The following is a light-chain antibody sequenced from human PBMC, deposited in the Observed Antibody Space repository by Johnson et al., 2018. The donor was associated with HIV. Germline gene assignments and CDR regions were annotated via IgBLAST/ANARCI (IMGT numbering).Light chain of an antibody. Sequence: QSVLTQPPSVSAAPGQKVTISCSGSSSNIGNNYVSWYQQLPGTAPKLLLYANNKRPSGIPDRFSGSKSGTSDTLGITGLQTGDEADYYCGTWESNLSVGNVCGTGTKVTVL. V-gene: IGLV1-51*02. CDR3: GTWESNLSVGNV. J-gene: IGLJ1*01. CDR1: SSNIGNNY. CDR2: ANN.